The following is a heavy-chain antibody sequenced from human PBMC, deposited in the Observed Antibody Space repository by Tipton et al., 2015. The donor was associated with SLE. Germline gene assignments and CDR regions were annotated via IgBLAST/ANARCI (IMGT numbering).Heavy chain of an antibody. D-gene: IGHD3-22*01. CDR2: VYYSGNT. CDR3: ARDDPDDLISESSGVPGDD. Sequence: TLSLTCTVSGGSIRSHYWSWIRQPPGKGLEWIGYVYYSGNTNYNPSLKSRVTLSVDTSKNQISLKLSSVTAADTAVHYCARDDPDDLISESSGVPGDDWGQGTLVTVSS. V-gene: IGHV4-59*11. CDR1: GGSIRSHY. J-gene: IGHJ4*02.